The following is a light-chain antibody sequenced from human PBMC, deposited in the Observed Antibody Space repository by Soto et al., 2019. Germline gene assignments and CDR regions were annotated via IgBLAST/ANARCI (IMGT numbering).Light chain of an antibody. CDR3: QQYGSSPTT. J-gene: IGKJ1*01. CDR1: QSISSNY. V-gene: IGKV3-20*01. Sequence: EIVLTQSPGPLSLSLGERATLSCRASQSISSNYVAWYQQTPGQAPRLLFFVASIRATGIPDRFSGSGSGTHFTLTISRREPEDSAVYHCQQYGSSPTTFGQGTKVDIK. CDR2: VAS.